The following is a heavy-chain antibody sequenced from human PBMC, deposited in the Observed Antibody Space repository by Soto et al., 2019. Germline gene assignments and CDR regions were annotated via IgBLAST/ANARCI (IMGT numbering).Heavy chain of an antibody. CDR3: AREGDITAAFDY. CDR2: ISGSGGSP. V-gene: IGHV3-23*01. J-gene: IGHJ4*02. CDR1: GLIFSNYA. D-gene: IGHD6-13*01. Sequence: LRLSCVAPGLIFSNYAMSWVRQAPGKGLEWVSGISGSGGSPHYADSAKGRFTISRDNSKNTLFLQMNTLRAEDTAVYYCAREGDITAAFDYWGQGTLVTVSS.